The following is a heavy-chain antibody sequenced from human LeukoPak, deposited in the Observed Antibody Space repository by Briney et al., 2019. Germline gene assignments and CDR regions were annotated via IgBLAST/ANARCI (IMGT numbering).Heavy chain of an antibody. CDR1: GFTFGNYW. J-gene: IGHJ4*02. CDR2: IKPDGSEK. Sequence: GGSLRLSCAASGFTFGNYWMTWVRQAPGKGPEWVANIKPDGSEKYYVDSVKGRFNISRENTQNSLYLQMNSLRAEDTAVYYCAGGRGALDWGQGTLVSVSS. CDR3: AGGRGALD. V-gene: IGHV3-7*04.